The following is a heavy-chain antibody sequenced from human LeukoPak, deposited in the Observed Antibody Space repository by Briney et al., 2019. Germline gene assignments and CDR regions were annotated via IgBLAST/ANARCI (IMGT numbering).Heavy chain of an antibody. V-gene: IGHV3-23*01. CDR3: AQSSHRGGEYYYYGMDV. D-gene: IGHD4-23*01. CDR1: GFTFSSYA. CDR2: ISGSGGST. J-gene: IGHJ6*02. Sequence: GGSLRLSCAASGFTFSSYAMSWVRQAPGKGLEWVSAISGSGGSTYYADSVKGRFTISRDNSKNTLYLQMNSLRAEDTAVYYCAQSSHRGGEYYYYGMDVWGQGTTVTASS.